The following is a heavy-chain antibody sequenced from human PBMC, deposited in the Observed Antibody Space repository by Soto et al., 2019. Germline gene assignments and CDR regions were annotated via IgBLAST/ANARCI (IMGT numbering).Heavy chain of an antibody. CDR2: IYYSGST. V-gene: IGHV4-30-4*01. D-gene: IGHD2-15*01. CDR3: AREASIFCSGGSCYLH. CDR1: GGSINSGAYY. Sequence: SETLSLTCTVSGGSINSGAYYWSWIRQPPGKGLEWIGYIYYSGSTYYNPSLKSRLTMSVDTSKNQFSLKLSSVTAADTAVYYCAREASIFCSGGSCYLHWGQGTLVTVSS. J-gene: IGHJ4*02.